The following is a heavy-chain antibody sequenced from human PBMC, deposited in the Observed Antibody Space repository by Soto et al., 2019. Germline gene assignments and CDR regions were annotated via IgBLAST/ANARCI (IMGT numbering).Heavy chain of an antibody. CDR3: ARRIPFGYGMDV. D-gene: IGHD2-21*01. CDR2: ITSNGGNT. V-gene: IGHV3-64*01. CDR1: GFTFSSYA. Sequence: EVQLVESGGGLVQPGGSLRLSCAASGFTFSSYAMHWVRQAPGKGLEYVSVITSNGGNTDYASSVKGRFTISRDNSENPLYLQMGSLGAEDMAVYYCARRIPFGYGMDVWGQGTTVTVSS. J-gene: IGHJ6*02.